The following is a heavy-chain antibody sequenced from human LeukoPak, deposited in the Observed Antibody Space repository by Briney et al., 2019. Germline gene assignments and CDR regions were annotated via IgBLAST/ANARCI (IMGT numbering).Heavy chain of an antibody. J-gene: IGHJ4*02. CDR1: GGSFSGFY. CDR3: ATGGYSSSWYYGY. V-gene: IGHV4-34*01. CDR2: INHSGST. Sequence: PSETLSLTCAVYGGSFSGFYWSWIRQPPGKGLERIGDINHSGSTYYNPSLKSRVTISVDTSKNQFSLKLSSVTAADTAVYYCATGGYSSSWYYGYWGQGTLVTVSS. D-gene: IGHD6-13*01.